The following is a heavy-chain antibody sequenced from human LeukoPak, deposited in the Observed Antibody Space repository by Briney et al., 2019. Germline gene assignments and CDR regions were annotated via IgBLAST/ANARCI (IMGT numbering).Heavy chain of an antibody. D-gene: IGHD2-21*02. Sequence: TSETLSLTCTVSGGSISSYYWSWIRQPPGKGLEWIGYIYYSGSTNYNPSLKSRVTMSVDTSKNQFSLKLSSVTAADTAVYYCASSATLGDSTFDYWGQGTLVTVSS. CDR3: ASSATLGDSTFDY. CDR2: IYYSGST. CDR1: GGSISSYY. V-gene: IGHV4-59*12. J-gene: IGHJ4*02.